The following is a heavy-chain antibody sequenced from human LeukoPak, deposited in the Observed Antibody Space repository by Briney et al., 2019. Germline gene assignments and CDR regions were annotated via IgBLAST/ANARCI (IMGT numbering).Heavy chain of an antibody. CDR2: IYYSGST. Sequence: SETLSLTCTVSGGSISSSSYYWGWIRQPPGKGLEWIGSIYYSGSTYYNPSLKSRVTISVDTSKNQFSLKLSSVTAADTAVYYCARHGIAAAGGGPHIYYYYYYMDVWGKGTTVTVSS. CDR3: ARHGIAAAGGGPHIYYYYYYMDV. V-gene: IGHV4-39*01. D-gene: IGHD6-13*01. CDR1: GGSISSSSYY. J-gene: IGHJ6*03.